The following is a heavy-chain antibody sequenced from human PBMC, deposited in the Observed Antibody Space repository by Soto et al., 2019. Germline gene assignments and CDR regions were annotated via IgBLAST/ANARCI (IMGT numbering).Heavy chain of an antibody. CDR2: INPNSGGT. CDR3: ARAAAGSWFDP. Sequence: AASVKVSCKASGYTFTGYYMHWVLQAPGQGLEWMGWINPNSGGTNYAQKFQGRVTMTRDTSISTAYMELSRLRSDDTAVYYCARAAAGSWFDPWGQGTLVTVSS. D-gene: IGHD6-13*01. V-gene: IGHV1-2*03. CDR1: GYTFTGYY. J-gene: IGHJ5*02.